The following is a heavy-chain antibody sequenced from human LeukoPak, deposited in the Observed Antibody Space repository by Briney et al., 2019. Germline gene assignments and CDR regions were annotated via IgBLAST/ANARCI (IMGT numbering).Heavy chain of an antibody. V-gene: IGHV3-7*01. CDR3: ARDRAYSS. J-gene: IGHJ5*02. D-gene: IGHD5-18*01. Sequence: GGSLRLSCAASGFTFSRYWMSWVRQAPGKGLEWVANINQGGSEKYCVDSLKGRFTISRDNAENSLFLQMNSLRAEDTAVYYCARDRAYSSWGQGTLVTVSS. CDR1: GFTFSRYW. CDR2: INQGGSEK.